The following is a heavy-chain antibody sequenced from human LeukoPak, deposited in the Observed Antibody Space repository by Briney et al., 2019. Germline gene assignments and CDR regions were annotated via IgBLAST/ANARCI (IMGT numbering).Heavy chain of an antibody. CDR1: GGSISSGGYS. J-gene: IGHJ5*02. Sequence: SETLSLTCAVSGGSISSGGYSWSWIRQPPGKGLEWIGYISYSGNTYYNPSLKSRVTISVDTSKNQFSLKLSSVTAADTAVYYCARRQYYRGWFDPWGQGTLVTVSS. CDR3: ARRQYYRGWFDP. V-gene: IGHV4-30-4*07. D-gene: IGHD3-10*01. CDR2: ISYSGNT.